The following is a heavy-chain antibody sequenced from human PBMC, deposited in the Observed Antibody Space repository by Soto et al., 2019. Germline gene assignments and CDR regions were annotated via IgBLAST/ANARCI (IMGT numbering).Heavy chain of an antibody. CDR1: GYNFISYW. Sequence: GESLKISCKAFGYNFISYWIAWVRQMPGKGLEWMGIIYPGDSDATYSPSFEGQVTFSVDKSITTAYLQWISLKASDTAMYYCARQAYFGSGTYYSDYWGQGTQVTVSS. CDR2: IYPGDSDA. J-gene: IGHJ4*02. V-gene: IGHV5-51*01. D-gene: IGHD3-10*01. CDR3: ARQAYFGSGTYYSDY.